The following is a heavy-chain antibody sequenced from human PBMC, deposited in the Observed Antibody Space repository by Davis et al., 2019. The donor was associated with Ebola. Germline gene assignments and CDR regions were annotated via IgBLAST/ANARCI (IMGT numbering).Heavy chain of an antibody. D-gene: IGHD1-14*01. Sequence: ASVKVSCKASGYAFTSYDINWVRQATGHGPEWMGWMNPNSGNTGYVEKFQGRVTMTRNTSTSTAYMDLSNLRSEDTAVYYCAASAGTVGKFDYWGQGTLVTVSS. CDR2: MNPNSGNT. CDR3: AASAGTVGKFDY. V-gene: IGHV1-8*02. J-gene: IGHJ4*01. CDR1: GYAFTSYD.